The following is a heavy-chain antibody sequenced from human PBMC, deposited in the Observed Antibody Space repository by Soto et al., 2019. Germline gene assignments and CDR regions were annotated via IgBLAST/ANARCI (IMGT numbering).Heavy chain of an antibody. V-gene: IGHV4-34*01. Sequence: QVQLQQWGAGLLKPSETLSLTCAVYGGSFSGYYWSWIRQPPGKGLEWIGEINHSGSTNYNPSLHSRVTIAVDTSKNQFSLKLSSVTAADTAVYYCARALVTSGSYFPYNWFDPWGQGTLVTVSS. J-gene: IGHJ5*02. D-gene: IGHD3-10*01. CDR2: INHSGST. CDR3: ARALVTSGSYFPYNWFDP. CDR1: GGSFSGYY.